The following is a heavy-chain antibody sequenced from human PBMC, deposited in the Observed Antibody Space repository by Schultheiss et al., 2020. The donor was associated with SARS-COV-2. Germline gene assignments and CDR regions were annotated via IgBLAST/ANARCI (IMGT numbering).Heavy chain of an antibody. CDR2: ISSSGSTI. CDR1: GFTFSSYS. V-gene: IGHV3-48*04. D-gene: IGHD4-17*01. Sequence: GGSLRLSCAASGFTFSSYSMNWVRQAPGKGLEWVSYISSSGSTIYYADSVKGRFTISRDNAKNSLYLQMNSLRAEDTAVYYCARERYYGDYYYYGMDVWGQGTTVTVSS. J-gene: IGHJ6*02. CDR3: ARERYYGDYYYYGMDV.